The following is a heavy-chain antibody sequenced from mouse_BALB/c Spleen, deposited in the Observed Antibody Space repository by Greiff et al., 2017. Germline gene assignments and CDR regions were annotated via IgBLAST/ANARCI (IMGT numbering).Heavy chain of an antibody. CDR1: GYAFTNYL. J-gene: IGHJ4*01. Sequence: QVHVKQSGAELVRPGTSVKVSCKASGYAFTNYLIEWVKQRPGQGLEWIGVINPGSGGTNYNEKFKGKATLTADKSSSTAYMQLSSLTSDDSAVYFCARVEYGNYYAMDYWGQGTSVTVSS. V-gene: IGHV1-54*01. CDR2: INPGSGGT. CDR3: ARVEYGNYYAMDY. D-gene: IGHD2-10*02.